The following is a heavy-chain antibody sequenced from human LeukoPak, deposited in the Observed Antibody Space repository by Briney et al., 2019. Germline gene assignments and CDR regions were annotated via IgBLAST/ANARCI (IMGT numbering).Heavy chain of an antibody. V-gene: IGHV1-2*02. CDR3: AGNIGMAPRPRSAFDI. Sequence: ASVRVSSTASGDTFTGYNMYWGRQTPRQGGEWMGWINPNSGGTNYAQKFQVRVTMTRDTSISTDYMELSRLRSDDTAVYYCAGNIGMAPRPRSAFDIWGKGTIVTVSS. D-gene: IGHD6-6*01. CDR1: GDTFTGYN. CDR2: INPNSGGT. J-gene: IGHJ3*02.